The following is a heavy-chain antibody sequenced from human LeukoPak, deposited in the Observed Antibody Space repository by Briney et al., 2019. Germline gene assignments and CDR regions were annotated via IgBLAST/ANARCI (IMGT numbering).Heavy chain of an antibody. CDR2: ISRSGDST. Sequence: PGGSLRLSCAASGFTFSTYAMSWVRQAPGKGLEWVSAISRSGDSTYYADSVKGRFTISRDNSKNTLYLQMNSLRAEDTAIYYCAKEARGGYCSSTSCYSYYWGQGTLVTVSS. CDR3: AKEARGGYCSSTSCYSYY. J-gene: IGHJ4*02. V-gene: IGHV3-23*01. CDR1: GFTFSTYA. D-gene: IGHD2-2*02.